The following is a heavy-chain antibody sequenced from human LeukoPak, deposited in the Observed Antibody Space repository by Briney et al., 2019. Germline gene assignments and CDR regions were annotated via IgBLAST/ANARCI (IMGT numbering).Heavy chain of an antibody. CDR1: GYTFTSYD. J-gene: IGHJ6*02. Sequence: ASVKVSCKASGYTFTSYDINWVRQATGQGLEWMGWMNPNSGNTGYAQKFQGRVTMTRNTSISTAYMELSSLRSEDTAVYYCARAMIQLWFDPYYYYGMDVWGQGTTVTVSS. D-gene: IGHD5-18*01. CDR2: MNPNSGNT. V-gene: IGHV1-8*01. CDR3: ARAMIQLWFDPYYYYGMDV.